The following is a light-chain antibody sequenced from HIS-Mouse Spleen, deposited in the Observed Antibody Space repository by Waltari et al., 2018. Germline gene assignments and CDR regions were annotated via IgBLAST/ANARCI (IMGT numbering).Light chain of an antibody. Sequence: EIVLPQSPGTLSLSPGERATLSCRASQSVSSSYLGWYQQKPGQATRPRIYGASSRATGIPDRFSGSGSGTDFTLTISRLGPEDFAVYYCQQYGSSPRTFGQGTKLEIK. CDR3: QQYGSSPRT. V-gene: IGKV3-20*01. CDR1: QSVSSSY. J-gene: IGKJ2*01. CDR2: GAS.